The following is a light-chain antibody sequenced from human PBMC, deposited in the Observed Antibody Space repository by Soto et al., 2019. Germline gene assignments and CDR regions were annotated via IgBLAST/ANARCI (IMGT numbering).Light chain of an antibody. J-gene: IGKJ3*01. CDR1: QSVSSSY. Sequence: EIVLSQSPGTLSLSPGERVTLSCRASQSVSSSYLAWYQQKPGQAPRLLIYDASSRATGIPDRFSGSGSGTDFTLTISRLEPEDFAVYYCQQYGSSPPITFGPGTKVDIK. CDR2: DAS. CDR3: QQYGSSPPIT. V-gene: IGKV3-20*01.